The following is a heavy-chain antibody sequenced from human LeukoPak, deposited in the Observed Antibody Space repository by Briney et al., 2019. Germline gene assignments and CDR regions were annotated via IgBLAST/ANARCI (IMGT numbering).Heavy chain of an antibody. CDR2: ISWNSGSI. CDR1: GFTFDDYA. Sequence: GRSLRLSCAASGFTFDDYAMHWVRQAPGKGLEWVSGISWNSGSIGYADSVKGRFTISRDNAKNSLYLQMNSLRAEDTALYYCAKDTTPMGDYLNWFDPWGQGTLVTVSS. J-gene: IGHJ5*02. D-gene: IGHD4-17*01. V-gene: IGHV3-9*01. CDR3: AKDTTPMGDYLNWFDP.